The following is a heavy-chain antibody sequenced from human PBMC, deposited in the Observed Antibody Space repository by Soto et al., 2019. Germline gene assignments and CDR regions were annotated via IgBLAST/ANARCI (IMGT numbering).Heavy chain of an antibody. J-gene: IGHJ4*02. CDR1: GYMFTTYG. CDR3: ARTGGGMAARPLEY. V-gene: IGHV1-18*01. D-gene: IGHD6-6*01. Sequence: QVQLMQSGGEVKMPGASVEVSCKTSGYMFTTYGMSWVRQAPGQGLEWMAWISAYNGNKKYAQKFEGRVTMTTDTSTGTVSMELRDLTSDDTAIYYCARTGGGMAARPLEYWGQGTLVIVSS. CDR2: ISAYNGNK.